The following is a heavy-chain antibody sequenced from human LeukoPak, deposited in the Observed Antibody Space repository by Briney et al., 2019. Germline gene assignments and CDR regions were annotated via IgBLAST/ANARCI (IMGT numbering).Heavy chain of an antibody. D-gene: IGHD3-22*01. V-gene: IGHV3-21*01. CDR3: ARDRDYYDSGGYYFDY. CDR1: GFTFSSYT. J-gene: IGHJ4*02. CDR2: ISGRSDYI. Sequence: PGGSLRLSCAASGFTFSSYTINWARQAPGKGLEWVSSISGRSDYIYYADSVKGRFTISRDNAKNSLYPRMNSLRAEDTAVYFCARDRDYYDSGGYYFDYWGQGTLVTVSS.